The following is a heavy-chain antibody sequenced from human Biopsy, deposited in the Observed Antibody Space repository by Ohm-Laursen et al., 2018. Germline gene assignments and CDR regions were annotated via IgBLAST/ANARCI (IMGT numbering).Heavy chain of an antibody. CDR3: ASDLNGDPSAFDY. V-gene: IGHV3-23*01. Sequence: SLRLSCAASGFTFKNYAMNWVRQAPGKGLDWVSSIDSSAASTFYADSVKGRFTISRENSKNTLFLQMNSLRAADTAIYYCASDLNGDPSAFDYWGQGTPVTVSS. D-gene: IGHD4-17*01. CDR1: GFTFKNYA. J-gene: IGHJ4*02. CDR2: IDSSAAST.